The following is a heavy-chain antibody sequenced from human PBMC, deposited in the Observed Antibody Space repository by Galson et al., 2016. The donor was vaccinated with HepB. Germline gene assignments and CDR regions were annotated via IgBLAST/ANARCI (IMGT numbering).Heavy chain of an antibody. D-gene: IGHD1-14*01. J-gene: IGHJ4*02. CDR1: GFSLTTTGVG. Sequence: VKPTQTLTLTCNVSGFSLTTTGVGVGWIRQPPGEALQWLALIYWDDYARYSPSLRNRLPIAKDASRNNVVLTLTNVDPVDTATYFCAHTTTKSYYYFDFGGPGARVAVSS. V-gene: IGHV2-5*02. CDR3: AHTTTKSYYYFDF. CDR2: IYWDDYA.